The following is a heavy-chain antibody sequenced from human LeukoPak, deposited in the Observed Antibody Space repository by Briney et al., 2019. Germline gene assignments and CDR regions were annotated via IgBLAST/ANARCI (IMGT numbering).Heavy chain of an antibody. Sequence: GGCMRLSCVASGFTFGTYSMNWVRQVPGKGLEWVASIRTFVNTKYADSVKGRFTISGDSAKNRLYLQMRNLRVDDTAVYYCAKGPGGVGPGRLNIFGVVHYWGQGTLDRVSP. CDR2: IRTFVNT. J-gene: IGHJ4*02. D-gene: IGHD3-3*02. CDR1: GFTFGTYS. V-gene: IGHV3-23*01. CDR3: AKGPGGVGPGRLNIFGVVHY.